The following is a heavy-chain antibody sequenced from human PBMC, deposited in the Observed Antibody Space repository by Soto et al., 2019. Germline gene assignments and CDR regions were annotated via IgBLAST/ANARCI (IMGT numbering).Heavy chain of an antibody. Sequence: QVQLVQSGAEVKKPGSSVKVSCKASGGTFSSYAISWVRQTPGQGLEWMGGIIPIFGTANYAQKFQGRVTITADESTSTAYMELSSLRSEDTAVYYCARDPPAESKGEIWFDPWGQGTLVTVSS. D-gene: IGHD3-10*01. V-gene: IGHV1-69*01. CDR2: IIPIFGTA. CDR3: ARDPPAESKGEIWFDP. CDR1: GGTFSSYA. J-gene: IGHJ5*02.